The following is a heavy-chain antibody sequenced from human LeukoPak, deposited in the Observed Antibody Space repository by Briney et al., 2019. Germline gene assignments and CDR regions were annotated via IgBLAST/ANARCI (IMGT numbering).Heavy chain of an antibody. CDR2: IYYSGST. V-gene: IGHV4-59*08. CDR1: GGSFSGYY. D-gene: IGHD5-18*01. J-gene: IGHJ6*02. Sequence: KSSETLSLTCAVYGGSFSGYYWSWIRQPPGKGLEWIGYIYYSGSTNYNPSLKSRVTISVDTSKNQFSLKLSSVTAADTAVYYCARRRGYSYGYYYYGMDVWGQGTTVTVSS. CDR3: ARRRGYSYGYYYYGMDV.